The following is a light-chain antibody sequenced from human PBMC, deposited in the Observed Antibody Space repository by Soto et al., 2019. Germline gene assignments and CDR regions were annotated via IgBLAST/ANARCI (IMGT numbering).Light chain of an antibody. J-gene: IGLJ2*01. V-gene: IGLV2-14*03. CDR2: DVP. CDR3: NSYTNTGARV. CDR1: SSDIGANKF. Sequence: QSALTQPASVSGSPGQSITISCTGTSSDIGANKFVSWYQQHPGKAPKVLISDVPNRPSGIANRCAGSKSGNTASLTISGLRAEDEADYYCNSYTNTGARVFGGGTKLTVL.